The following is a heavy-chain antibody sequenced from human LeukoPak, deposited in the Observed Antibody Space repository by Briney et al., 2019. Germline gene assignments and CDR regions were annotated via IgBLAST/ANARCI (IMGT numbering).Heavy chain of an antibody. CDR1: GYTFTAYY. Sequence: ASVKVSCKASGYTFTAYYIHWVRQAPGQGLEWMGWISPNSGGTDYAQKFKGRVTMTRDASISTTYVELSSLTSDDTAVYYCAIQPWGSGNNWYFDLWGRGTLVTVSS. D-gene: IGHD7-27*01. V-gene: IGHV1-2*02. CDR2: ISPNSGGT. CDR3: AIQPWGSGNNWYFDL. J-gene: IGHJ2*01.